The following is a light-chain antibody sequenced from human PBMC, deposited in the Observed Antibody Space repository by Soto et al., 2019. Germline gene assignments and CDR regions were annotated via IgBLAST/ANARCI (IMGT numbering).Light chain of an antibody. J-gene: IGKJ2*01. V-gene: IGKV3-20*01. CDR1: QSVSSSY. Sequence: EIVLTQSPCTLSLSPGERATLSCRASQSVSSSYLAWYQQKPGQAPRLLIYGASSKATGIPDRFSGSGSGTDFTLTFSRLEPEEFAVYYCQQYGSSLYTFGQGTKLEIK. CDR2: GAS. CDR3: QQYGSSLYT.